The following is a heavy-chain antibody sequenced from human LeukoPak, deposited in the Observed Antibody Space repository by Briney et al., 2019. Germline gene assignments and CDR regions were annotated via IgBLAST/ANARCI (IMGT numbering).Heavy chain of an antibody. J-gene: IGHJ3*02. D-gene: IGHD3-3*01. Sequence: GGSLRLSCAASGFTFSSYWMSWVRQAPGKGLEGVANIKQDGSEKYYVDSVKGRFTISRDNAKNSLYLQMNSLRAEDTAVYYCASSPRPYYDFWSGYGAFDIWGQGTMVTVSS. CDR3: ASSPRPYYDFWSGYGAFDI. CDR1: GFTFSSYW. CDR2: IKQDGSEK. V-gene: IGHV3-7*01.